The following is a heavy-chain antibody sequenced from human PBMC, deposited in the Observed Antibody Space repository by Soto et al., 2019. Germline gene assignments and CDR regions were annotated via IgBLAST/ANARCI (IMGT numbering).Heavy chain of an antibody. CDR2: IYYSGST. CDR3: ARAPPYYDYRFDP. D-gene: IGHD3-16*01. Sequence: SETLSLTCTVSGGSISSYYWSWIRQPPGKGLEWIGYIYYSGSTNYNPSLKSRVTISVDTSKNQFSLKLSSVTAADTAVYYCARAPPYYDYRFDPWGRGTLVTVSS. J-gene: IGHJ5*02. CDR1: GGSISSYY. V-gene: IGHV4-59*01.